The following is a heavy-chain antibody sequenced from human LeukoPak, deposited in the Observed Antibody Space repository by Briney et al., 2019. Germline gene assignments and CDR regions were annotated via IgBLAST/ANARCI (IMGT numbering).Heavy chain of an antibody. CDR1: GFTFSDYW. Sequence: GGSLRLSCTASGFTFSDYWMTWVRQAPGKGLEWVSSISGSGGNTYYADSVKGRFTISRDNSKNTLFLHMNSLRAEDTAVYYCAKALGGYHFDYWGQGTLVTVSS. D-gene: IGHD3-16*01. J-gene: IGHJ4*02. CDR3: AKALGGYHFDY. CDR2: ISGSGGNT. V-gene: IGHV3-23*01.